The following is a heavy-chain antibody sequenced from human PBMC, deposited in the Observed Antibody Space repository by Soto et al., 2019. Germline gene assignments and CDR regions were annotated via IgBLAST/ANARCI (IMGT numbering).Heavy chain of an antibody. CDR3: ARGSLRTFSSSYFDY. CDR2: ISTSAGFI. D-gene: IGHD6-6*01. J-gene: IGHJ4*02. V-gene: IGHV3-11*01. Sequence: QVQLVESGGGLVKPGGSLRLSCAASGFTFSDYNINWIRQAPGQGLEWVSSISTSAGFIYYADSVKGRFTISRDNAKNSLSLQRNGLRAEDTAVYYCARGSLRTFSSSYFDYWGEGTLVTVSS. CDR1: GFTFSDYN.